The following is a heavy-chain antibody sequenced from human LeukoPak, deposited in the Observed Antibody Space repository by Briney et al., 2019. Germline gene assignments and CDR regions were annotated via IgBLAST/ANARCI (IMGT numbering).Heavy chain of an antibody. CDR1: GYTFTSYA. CDR2: INAGNGNT. V-gene: IGHV1-3*01. Sequence: ASVTVSCTASGYTFTSYAMHWVRQAPGQRLEWMGWINAGNGNTKYSQKFQGRVTITRDTSASTAYMELSSLRSEDTAVYYCARVPLHDSSGHYYPHWGQGTLVTVSS. D-gene: IGHD3-22*01. CDR3: ARVPLHDSSGHYYPH. J-gene: IGHJ1*01.